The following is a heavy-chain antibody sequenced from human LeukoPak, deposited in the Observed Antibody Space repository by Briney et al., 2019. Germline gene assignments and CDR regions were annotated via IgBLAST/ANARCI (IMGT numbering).Heavy chain of an antibody. CDR3: ARHGSGRKYFDPLDY. V-gene: IGHV3-33*08. D-gene: IGHD1-26*01. CDR1: GFSFNEYA. CDR2: IWRDGSNK. J-gene: IGHJ4*02. Sequence: GGSLRLSCAAAGFSFNEYAMHWVRQAPGKGLEWVAVIWRDGSNKYYADSVKGRFTVSRDNPKNTLNLQMDSLRVEDTAVYYCARHGSGRKYFDPLDYWGQGTLVTVSS.